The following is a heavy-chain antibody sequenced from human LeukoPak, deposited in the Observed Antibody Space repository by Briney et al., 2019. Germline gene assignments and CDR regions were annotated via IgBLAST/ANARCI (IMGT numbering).Heavy chain of an antibody. CDR1: GYTFTGYY. V-gene: IGHV1-2*02. D-gene: IGHD4-17*01. Sequence: GASVKVSCKASGYTFTGYYIHWVRQAPGQGLEWMGWINPNSGGTNYGQKFQGRVTMTSDTSISTAYMELSRLRFDDTAVYYCARPRDYGDYDAFDIWGQGTMVTVSS. CDR2: INPNSGGT. J-gene: IGHJ3*02. CDR3: ARPRDYGDYDAFDI.